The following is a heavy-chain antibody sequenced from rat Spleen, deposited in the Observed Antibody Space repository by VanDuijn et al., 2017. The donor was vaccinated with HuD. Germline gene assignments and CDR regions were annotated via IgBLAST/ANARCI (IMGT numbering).Heavy chain of an antibody. V-gene: IGHV5-19*01. J-gene: IGHJ2*01. CDR3: TRDRHTMGFLFDY. Sequence: EVQLVESGGGLVQPGRSLKLSCTASGFTFTNQDMHWIRQAPTKGLEWVASISVGGGNTYYRDSVKGRFTISRDNAKSTLYLQMNSLRSEDTATYYCTRDRHTMGFLFDYWGQGVMVTVSS. CDR1: GFTFTNQD. D-gene: IGHD1-7*01. CDR2: ISVGGGNT.